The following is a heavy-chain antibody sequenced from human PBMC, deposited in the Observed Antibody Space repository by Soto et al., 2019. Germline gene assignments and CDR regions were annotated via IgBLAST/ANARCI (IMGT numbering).Heavy chain of an antibody. CDR1: GYTFTSYG. V-gene: IGHV1-18*01. Sequence: QVQLVQSGAEVKKPGASVKVSGKASGYTFTSYGIIWVRQAPGQGREWMGWISAYNGNTNYAQKLQGRVTMTTDTSTSTDYMELRSLRSDDTSVYYCARDPRIVGATTRGFDYWGQGTLVTVSS. CDR3: ARDPRIVGATTRGFDY. J-gene: IGHJ4*02. CDR2: ISAYNGNT. D-gene: IGHD1-26*01.